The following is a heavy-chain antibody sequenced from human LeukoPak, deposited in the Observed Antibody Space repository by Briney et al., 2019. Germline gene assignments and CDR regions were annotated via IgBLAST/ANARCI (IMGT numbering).Heavy chain of an antibody. Sequence: PTGGSLRLSCSASGFTFSNYAMRWVRQAPGKGLEYVSAISSNGGSTYYADSVKGRFTISRDNSKNTLYLQMSSLRAEDTAVYYCVKDPRVWVITTYYFDYWGQGTLVTVSS. CDR3: VKDPRVWVITTYYFDY. J-gene: IGHJ4*02. CDR2: ISSNGGST. CDR1: GFTFSNYA. D-gene: IGHD3-22*01. V-gene: IGHV3-64D*06.